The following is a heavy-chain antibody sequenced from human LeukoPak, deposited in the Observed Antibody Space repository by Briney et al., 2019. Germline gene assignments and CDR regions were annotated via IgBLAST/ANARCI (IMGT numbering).Heavy chain of an antibody. CDR2: ISYDGSNK. V-gene: IGHV3-30*18. J-gene: IGHJ4*02. Sequence: TGGSLRLSCAASGFTFSSYGMHWVRQAPGKGLEWVAVISYDGSNKYYADSVKGRFTISRDNPKNTLYLQMNSLRAEDTAVYYCAKDPALAFPTTVPFDSDYWGQGTLVTVSS. CDR3: AKDPALAFPTTVPFDSDY. D-gene: IGHD4-17*01. CDR1: GFTFSSYG.